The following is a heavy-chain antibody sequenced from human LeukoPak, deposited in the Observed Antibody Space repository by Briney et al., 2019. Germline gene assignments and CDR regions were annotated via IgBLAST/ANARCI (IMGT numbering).Heavy chain of an antibody. D-gene: IGHD3-9*01. Sequence: GGSLRLSCAASGFTFSSYWMSWVRQAPGKGLEWVANIKQDGSEKYYVDSVKGRFTISRDNAKNSLYLQMNSLRAEDTAVYYCARVGRPGLRYFDWSKWGQEYYFDYWGQGTLVTVSS. V-gene: IGHV3-7*01. CDR1: GFTFSSYW. CDR3: ARVGRPGLRYFDWSKWGQEYYFDY. CDR2: IKQDGSEK. J-gene: IGHJ4*02.